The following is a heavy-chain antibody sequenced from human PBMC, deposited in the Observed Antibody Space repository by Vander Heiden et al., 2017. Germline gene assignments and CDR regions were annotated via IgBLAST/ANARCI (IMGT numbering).Heavy chain of an antibody. CDR2: ISSSSSYI. Sequence: EVQLVESGGGLVKPGGSLRLSCAASGFTFGSYSMNWVRQAPGKGLEWVSSISSSSSYIYYADSVKGRFTISRDNAKNSLYLQMNSLRAEDTAVYYCARDLGYSSGWYVDYWGQGTLVTVSS. CDR1: GFTFGSYS. V-gene: IGHV3-21*01. CDR3: ARDLGYSSGWYVDY. J-gene: IGHJ4*02. D-gene: IGHD6-19*01.